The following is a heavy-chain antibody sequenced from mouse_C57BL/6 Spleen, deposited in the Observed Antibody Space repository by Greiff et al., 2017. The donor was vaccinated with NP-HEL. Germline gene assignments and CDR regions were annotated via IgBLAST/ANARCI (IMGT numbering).Heavy chain of an antibody. CDR2: IYPGDGDT. Sequence: VKLQQSGPELVKPGASVKISCKASGYAFSSSWMNWVKQRPGKGLEWIGRIYPGDGDTNYNGKFKGKATLTADKSSSTAYMQLSSLTSEDSAVYFCARAFPLRYFDVWGTGTTVTVSS. CDR1: GYAFSSSW. V-gene: IGHV1-82*01. J-gene: IGHJ1*03. CDR3: ARAFPLRYFDV. D-gene: IGHD2-10*01.